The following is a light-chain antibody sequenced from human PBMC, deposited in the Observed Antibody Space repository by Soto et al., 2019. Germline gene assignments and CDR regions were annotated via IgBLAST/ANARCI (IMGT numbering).Light chain of an antibody. Sequence: QALVTQEPSLTVSPGGTVTLTCGSSTGAVTSGHYPYWFQQKPGQAPKTLIYDTTNKHSWSPARFSGSLLGGKAALTLSGAQPEDEADYYCLLVYSGIVVFGGGTQLTVL. CDR3: LLVYSGIVV. CDR1: TGAVTSGHY. V-gene: IGLV7-46*01. CDR2: DTT. J-gene: IGLJ2*01.